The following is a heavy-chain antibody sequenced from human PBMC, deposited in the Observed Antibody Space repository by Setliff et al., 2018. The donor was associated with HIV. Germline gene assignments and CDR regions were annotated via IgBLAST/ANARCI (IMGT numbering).Heavy chain of an antibody. CDR1: GYTLTELS. CDR3: ARDPAVFGLYYYYYMDV. V-gene: IGHV1-24*01. D-gene: IGHD3-16*01. J-gene: IGHJ6*03. CDR2: FDPQYDKT. Sequence: GASVKVSCKVSGYTLTELSIHWVRQAPGKGLEWMGGFDPQYDKTFYAQKFQGRLTMTEDTSTDTVYMELSSLRSEDTAVYYCARDPAVFGLYYYYYMDVWGKGTTVTVSS.